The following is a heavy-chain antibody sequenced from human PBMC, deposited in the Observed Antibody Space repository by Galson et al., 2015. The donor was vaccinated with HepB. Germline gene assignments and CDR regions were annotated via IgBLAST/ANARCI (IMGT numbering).Heavy chain of an antibody. CDR1: GFTFSSYS. CDR3: ARLYDILTGYYFTYYYYGMDV. J-gene: IGHJ6*02. V-gene: IGHV3-21*01. Sequence: SLRLSCAASGFTFSSYSMNWVRQAPGKGLEWVSSISSSSSYIYYADSVKGRFTISRDNAKNSLYLQMNSLRAEDTAVYYCARLYDILTGYYFTYYYYGMDVWGQGTTVTVSS. D-gene: IGHD3-9*01. CDR2: ISSSSSYI.